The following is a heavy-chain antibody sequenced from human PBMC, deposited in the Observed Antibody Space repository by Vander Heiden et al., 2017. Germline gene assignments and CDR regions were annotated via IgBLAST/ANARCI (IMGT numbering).Heavy chain of an antibody. Sequence: QVQLVESGGGVVQPGRSLRLSCAASGFTFSSYGLHWVRQAPGKGLEWVAVIWYDGSNKYYADSVKGRFTISRDNSKNTLYLQMNSLRAEDTAVYYCAREPRFWSGYYYYHYGMDVWGQGTTVTVSS. J-gene: IGHJ6*02. V-gene: IGHV3-33*01. D-gene: IGHD3-3*01. CDR3: AREPRFWSGYYYYHYGMDV. CDR1: GFTFSSYG. CDR2: IWYDGSNK.